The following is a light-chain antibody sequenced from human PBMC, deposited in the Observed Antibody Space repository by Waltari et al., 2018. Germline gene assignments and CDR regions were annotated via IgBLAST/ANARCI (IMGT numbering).Light chain of an antibody. V-gene: IGKV3-11*01. CDR3: QQRSNWPLT. J-gene: IGKJ3*01. CDR2: DAS. CDR1: QRVSSY. Sequence: EIVLTQSPATLSLSPGDRATLSCRASQRVSSYLAWYQQKPGQAPRLLIYDASNRATGIPARFSGSGSGTDFTLTISSLEPEDFAVYYCQQRSNWPLTFGPGTKVDIK.